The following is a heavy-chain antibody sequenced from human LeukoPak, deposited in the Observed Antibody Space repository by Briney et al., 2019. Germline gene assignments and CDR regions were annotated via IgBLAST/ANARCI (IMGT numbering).Heavy chain of an antibody. Sequence: ASVKVSCKASGYTFTNYHMHWVRQAPGQGLEWVGRIYPSSGGTNYAQKFQGRITLTTDTSINTAYMELSRLRFDDTAVYYCARDLPFEDWGQGTLVTVSS. D-gene: IGHD2/OR15-2a*01. J-gene: IGHJ4*02. CDR2: IYPSSGGT. CDR3: ARDLPFED. CDR1: GYTFTNYH. V-gene: IGHV1-2*06.